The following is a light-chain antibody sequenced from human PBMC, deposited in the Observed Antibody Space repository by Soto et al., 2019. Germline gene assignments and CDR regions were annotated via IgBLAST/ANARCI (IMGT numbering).Light chain of an antibody. CDR2: DAS. CDR1: QTFSSH. Sequence: EIVLTQSPATLSLSPGERATLSCRASQTFSSHLAWYQQKPGQAPRLLIYDASKRATGIPARFSGRGSGTYFTLTSISLEPEDFAVYYCQLRPSWPPVITFGQGTRLEIK. J-gene: IGKJ5*01. V-gene: IGKV3-11*01. CDR3: QLRPSWPPVIT.